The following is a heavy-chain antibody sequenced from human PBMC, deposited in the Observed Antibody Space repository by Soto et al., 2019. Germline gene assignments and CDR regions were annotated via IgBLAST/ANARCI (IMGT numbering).Heavy chain of an antibody. CDR2: ISWNSGSI. D-gene: IGHD6-13*01. Sequence: GGSLKLSCAASGFTFDDYAMHWVRQAPGKGLEWVSGISWNSGSIGYADSVKGRFTISRDNAKNSLYLQMNSLRAEDTALYYCAKGYLGGIAAAGTDWGQGTLVTVSS. V-gene: IGHV3-9*01. J-gene: IGHJ4*02. CDR1: GFTFDDYA. CDR3: AKGYLGGIAAAGTD.